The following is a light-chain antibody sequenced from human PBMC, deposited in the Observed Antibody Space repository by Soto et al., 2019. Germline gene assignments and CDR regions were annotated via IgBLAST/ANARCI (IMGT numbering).Light chain of an antibody. V-gene: IGKV1-5*01. Sequence: DIQMTQSPSTLSASVGDRVTITCRASQSISNWLAWYQQKPGKAPRVLIYDVSSLESGVPSRFSGSGSGTEFTLTISSLQPDDFASYYCQQYNTYPRTFGQGTKVDIK. CDR3: QQYNTYPRT. CDR1: QSISNW. CDR2: DVS. J-gene: IGKJ1*01.